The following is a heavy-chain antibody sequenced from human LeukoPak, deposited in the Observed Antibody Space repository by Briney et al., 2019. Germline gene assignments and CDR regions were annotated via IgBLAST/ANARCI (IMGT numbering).Heavy chain of an antibody. Sequence: GASVKVSCKSSGYTFTSYGSSWVRRAPGQGLGWMVWSSAYNCNTNYGQKLQGRVPMTPDTSTSTAYMELRSLRSDDTAVYYCARDRYSSRWFDYWGQGPLVPVSS. J-gene: IGHJ4*02. CDR3: ARDRYSSRWFDY. CDR1: GYTFTSYG. CDR2: SSAYNCNT. V-gene: IGHV1-18*01. D-gene: IGHD6-19*01.